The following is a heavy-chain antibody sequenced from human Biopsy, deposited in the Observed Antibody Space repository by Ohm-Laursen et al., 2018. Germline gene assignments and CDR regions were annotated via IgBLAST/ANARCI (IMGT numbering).Heavy chain of an antibody. CDR2: IYYSGST. Sequence: TLSLTCPVSGASIISGGHFWNWIRQHPGKGLEWIGYIYYSGSTYYNPSLKSRVSISVDTSNNQFSLKLRSVTAADTAVYYCARQVDFWSGYVDYWGQGTLVAVSS. J-gene: IGHJ4*02. CDR3: ARQVDFWSGYVDY. D-gene: IGHD3-3*01. CDR1: GASIISGGHF. V-gene: IGHV4-30-4*01.